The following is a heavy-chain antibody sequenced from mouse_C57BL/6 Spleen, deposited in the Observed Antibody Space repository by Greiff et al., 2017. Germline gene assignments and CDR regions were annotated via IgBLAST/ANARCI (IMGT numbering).Heavy chain of an antibody. CDR1: GYTFTSYW. CDR3: ARSPPGSY. D-gene: IGHD1-1*01. J-gene: IGHJ2*01. V-gene: IGHV1-50*01. CDR2: IDPSDSYT. Sequence: QVQLQQPGAELVKPGASVKLSCTASGYTFTSYWMQWVQQRPGQGLEWIGEIDPSDSYTNYNQKFKGQATLAIDTASLTAYMQLSSLTSEDSAVYYCARSPPGSYWGQGTTLTVSS.